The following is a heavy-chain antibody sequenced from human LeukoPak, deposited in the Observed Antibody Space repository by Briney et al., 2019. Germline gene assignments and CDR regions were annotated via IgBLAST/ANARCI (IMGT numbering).Heavy chain of an antibody. V-gene: IGHV4-39*01. Sequence: SETLSLTCTVSGGSLSSSSYYWGWIRQPPGKGLEWFGSIYYSGSTYYNPSLKSRVTISVDTSKNQFSLKLSSVTAADTAVYYCARHYYDSSGYPFDYWGQGTLVTVSS. D-gene: IGHD3-22*01. J-gene: IGHJ4*02. CDR3: ARHYYDSSGYPFDY. CDR1: GGSLSSSSYY. CDR2: IYYSGST.